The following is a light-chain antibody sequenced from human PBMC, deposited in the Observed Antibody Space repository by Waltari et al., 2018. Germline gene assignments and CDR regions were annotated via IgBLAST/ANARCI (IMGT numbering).Light chain of an antibody. CDR3: MFWPSNVWV. J-gene: IGLJ3*02. CDR1: SDIHVGAFI. V-gene: IGLV5-37*01. CDR2: YHSDSEK. Sequence: QPVLTQPPSSSASPGESARLTCTLPSDIHVGAFIIYWYQQKPGSPPRFLLYYHSDSEKAQGSGVPSRFSGSKDASANAGILLISGLQSEDEADYYCMFWPSNVWVFGGGTKLTVL.